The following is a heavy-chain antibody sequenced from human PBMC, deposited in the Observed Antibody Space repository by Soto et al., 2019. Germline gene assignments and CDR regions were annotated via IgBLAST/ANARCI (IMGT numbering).Heavy chain of an antibody. CDR3: ARGYSSGWSKH. CDR2: MNPNSGYT. V-gene: IGHV1-8*01. Sequence: QGQLVQSGAEVKKPGASVKVSCKASGYTFTSYDINWVRQATGTGLEWMGWMNPNSGYTGYAQKSEGRVTTTRNTTRRTAYMELRLLSTEDAAVYYCARGYSSGWSKHWRQRTLVTVS. D-gene: IGHD6-19*01. CDR1: GYTFTSYD. J-gene: IGHJ4*02.